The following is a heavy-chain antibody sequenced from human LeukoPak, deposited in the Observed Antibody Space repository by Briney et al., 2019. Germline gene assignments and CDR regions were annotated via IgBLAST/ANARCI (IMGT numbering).Heavy chain of an antibody. CDR1: GFTFSSYG. CDR2: IRYDGSNK. Sequence: GGSLRLSCAASGFTFSSYGMHWVRQAPGKGLEWVAFIRYDGSNKYYADSVKGRFTISRDNSKNTLYLQMNSLRAEDTAVYYCANTGYSSGWLHFDYWGQGTLVTVSS. CDR3: ANTGYSSGWLHFDY. D-gene: IGHD6-19*01. V-gene: IGHV3-30*02. J-gene: IGHJ4*02.